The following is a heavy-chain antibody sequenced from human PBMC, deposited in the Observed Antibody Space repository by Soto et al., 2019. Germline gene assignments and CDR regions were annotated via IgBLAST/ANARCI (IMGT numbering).Heavy chain of an antibody. CDR3: AIEADYDIFTGPYPPFDP. Sequence: SETLSLTCTVSGGSISSYYWSWIRQPPGKGLEWIGYVHDSWGSHYNPSLKSRVAISLDTSKSQFSLKLSSVTAADTAVYYCAIEADYDIFTGPYPPFDPWGQGTLVTVSS. D-gene: IGHD3-9*01. J-gene: IGHJ5*02. CDR2: VHDSWGS. V-gene: IGHV4-59*12. CDR1: GGSISSYY.